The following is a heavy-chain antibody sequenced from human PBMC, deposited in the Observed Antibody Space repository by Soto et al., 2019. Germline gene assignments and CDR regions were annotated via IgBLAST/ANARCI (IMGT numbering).Heavy chain of an antibody. D-gene: IGHD2-15*01. V-gene: IGHV1-69*12. Sequence: QVQLVQSGAEVKKPGSSVKVSCKASGGTFSSDSFSWVRQAPGQGLEWMGGIIPMFDTPIYAQKFQDRVPITAAESTSTAYMQLSSLRSGDTAVYYCARSGGLDRDFNYWGQGSLVTVSS. CDR3: ARSGGLDRDFNY. CDR2: IIPMFDTP. J-gene: IGHJ4*02. CDR1: GGTFSSDS.